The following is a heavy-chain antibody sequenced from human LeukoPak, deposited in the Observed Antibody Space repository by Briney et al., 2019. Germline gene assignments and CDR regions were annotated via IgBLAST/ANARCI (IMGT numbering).Heavy chain of an antibody. CDR1: GYTFTGYY. V-gene: IGHV1-2*06. D-gene: IGHD4-17*01. CDR2: INPNSGGT. Sequence: ASVTVSCTASGYTFTGYYMHWVRQAPGQGLEWMGRINPNSGGTNYAQKFQGRVTMTRDTSISTAYMELSRLRSDDTAVYYCARGGDYAKNYYYYGMDVWGQGTTVTVSS. J-gene: IGHJ6*02. CDR3: ARGGDYAKNYYYYGMDV.